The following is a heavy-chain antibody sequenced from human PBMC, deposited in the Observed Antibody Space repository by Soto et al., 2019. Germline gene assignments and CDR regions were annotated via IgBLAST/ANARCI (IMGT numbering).Heavy chain of an antibody. CDR2: FDPEDGET. Sequence: ASVKVSCKVSGYTLTELSMHWVRQAPGKGLEWMGGFDPEDGETIYAQKFQGRVTMTEDTSTDTAYMELSSLRSEDTAVYYCAAGPPPYSGNPRGLDYWGQGTLVTVSS. D-gene: IGHD1-26*01. CDR3: AAGPPPYSGNPRGLDY. V-gene: IGHV1-24*01. CDR1: GYTLTELS. J-gene: IGHJ4*02.